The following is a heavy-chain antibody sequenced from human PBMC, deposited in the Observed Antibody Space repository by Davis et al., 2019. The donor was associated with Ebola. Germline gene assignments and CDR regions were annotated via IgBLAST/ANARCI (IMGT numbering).Heavy chain of an antibody. CDR1: GFTVSSNY. V-gene: IGHV3-53*01. Sequence: PGGSLRLSCAASGFTVSSNYMSWVRQAPGKGLEWVSVIYSGGSTYYADSVKGRFTISRDNSKNTLYLQMNSLRAEDTAVYYCARSPRYYYGMDVWGQGTTVTVSS. CDR3: ARSPRYYYGMDV. J-gene: IGHJ6*02. CDR2: IYSGGST.